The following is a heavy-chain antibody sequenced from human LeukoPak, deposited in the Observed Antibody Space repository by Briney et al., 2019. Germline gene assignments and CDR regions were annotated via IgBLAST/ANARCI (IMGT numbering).Heavy chain of an antibody. V-gene: IGHV3-21*01. D-gene: IGHD6-19*01. CDR2: ISSSSSYI. CDR1: GFTFSSYS. J-gene: IGHJ6*02. Sequence: GGSLRLSCAASGFTFSSYSMNWVRQAPGKGLDWVSSISSSSSYIYYADSVKGRFTISRDNAKNSLYLQMNSLRAEDTAVYYCARAGIAVAGPRGLYGMDVWGQGTTVTVSS. CDR3: ARAGIAVAGPRGLYGMDV.